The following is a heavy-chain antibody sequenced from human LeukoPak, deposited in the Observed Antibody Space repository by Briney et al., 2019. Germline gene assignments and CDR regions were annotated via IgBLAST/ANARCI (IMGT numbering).Heavy chain of an antibody. Sequence: SETLCLSCAASGGTISSYYWSWVRQAPGKGLEWAGVIYYSGSTNYNAALKSGVTISVDTSNNQLSLKLSSVTAADTSVYYCARGSPGQGYCTRTSCYAIDHRGQGPLVSVSS. CDR2: IYYSGST. V-gene: IGHV4-59*01. CDR1: GGTISSYY. J-gene: IGHJ4*02. CDR3: ARGSPGQGYCTRTSCYAIDH. D-gene: IGHD2-2*01.